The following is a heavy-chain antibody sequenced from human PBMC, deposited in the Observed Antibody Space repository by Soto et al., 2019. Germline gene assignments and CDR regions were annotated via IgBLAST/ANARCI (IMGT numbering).Heavy chain of an antibody. D-gene: IGHD3-10*01. CDR1: GSTFSTYA. J-gene: IGHJ4*02. CDR3: AKETIRGVNFDY. CDR2: ILGSGDST. Sequence: EVQLLESGGGLVQPGGSLRLSCAASGSTFSTYAMSWVRQAPGKGLEWVSAILGSGDSTYYADSVKGRFTISRDNSGNTLYLQMNSLRAEDTAVYYCAKETIRGVNFDYWGQGTLVTVSS. V-gene: IGHV3-23*01.